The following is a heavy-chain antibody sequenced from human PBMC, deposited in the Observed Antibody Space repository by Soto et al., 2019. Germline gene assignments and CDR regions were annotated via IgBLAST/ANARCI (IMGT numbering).Heavy chain of an antibody. CDR1: GGSISSYY. CDR3: ARGRDGYNWFDP. CDR2: IYYSGST. J-gene: IGHJ5*02. D-gene: IGHD5-12*01. Sequence: KPSETLSLTCAVSGGSISSYYWSWIRQPPGKGLEWIGYIYYSGSTNYNPSLKSRVTISVDTSKNQFSLKLSSVTAADTAVYYCARGRDGYNWFDPWGQGTLVTVSS. V-gene: IGHV4-59*01.